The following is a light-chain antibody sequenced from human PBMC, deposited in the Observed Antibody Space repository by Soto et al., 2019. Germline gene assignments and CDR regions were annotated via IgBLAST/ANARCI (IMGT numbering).Light chain of an antibody. J-gene: IGKJ4*01. CDR2: GAS. Sequence: EIVLTQSPGTLSLSPGEGATLSCRASQSVRSSFLAWYQQKPGQAPSLLIYGASSRATGIPDRFSGGGSRTDFTLTISRLEPEDLAVYYCQQYGSSPTFGGGTKVEIK. V-gene: IGKV3-20*01. CDR1: QSVRSSF. CDR3: QQYGSSPT.